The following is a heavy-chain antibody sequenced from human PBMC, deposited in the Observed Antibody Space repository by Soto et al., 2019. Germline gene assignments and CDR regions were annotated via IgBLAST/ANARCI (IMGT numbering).Heavy chain of an antibody. CDR2: IVPIYRTA. J-gene: IGHJ4*02. V-gene: IGHV1-69*13. Sequence: SVKVSCKASGGTFSSYRINWVRQAPGQGLEWVGGIVPIYRTADYAQKFQGRVTITADESARTSYMEPRSLKSQDTAVYYCVRDSGAKLSSSWGQGTLVTVSS. CDR3: VRDSGAKLSSS. D-gene: IGHD6-13*01. CDR1: GGTFSSYR.